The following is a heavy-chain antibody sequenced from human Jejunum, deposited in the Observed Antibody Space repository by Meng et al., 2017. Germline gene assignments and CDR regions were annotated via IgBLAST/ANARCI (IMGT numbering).Heavy chain of an antibody. CDR1: GYSFTRSW. V-gene: IGHV5-51*01. D-gene: IGHD6-13*01. CDR3: ARSQQVASTYTFDI. Sequence: GESLKISCKASGYSFTRSWIGWVRQMPGKGLEWMGIIYPGDSDIIYSPSFQGQVTISADKSISTAHLQWSSLKASDSAIYYCARSQQVASTYTFDIWGQGTMVTVSS. J-gene: IGHJ3*02. CDR2: IYPGDSDI.